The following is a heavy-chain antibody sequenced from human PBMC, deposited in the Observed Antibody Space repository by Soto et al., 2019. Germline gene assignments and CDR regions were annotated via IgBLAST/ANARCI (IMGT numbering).Heavy chain of an antibody. V-gene: IGHV4-4*02. CDR3: ARAAMGGSSWPFDY. J-gene: IGHJ4*02. CDR1: GGSISSSNW. CDR2: IYHSGST. Sequence: QVQLQESGPGLVKPSGTLSLTCAVSGGSISSSNWWSWVRQPPGKGLEWIGEIYHSGSTNYNPSPTRRVTLXVXKXXNQFSLKLSSVTAADTAVYYCARAAMGGSSWPFDYWGQGTLVTVSS. D-gene: IGHD6-13*01.